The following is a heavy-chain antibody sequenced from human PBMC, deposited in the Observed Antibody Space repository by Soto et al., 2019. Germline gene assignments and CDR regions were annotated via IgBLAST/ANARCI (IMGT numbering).Heavy chain of an antibody. D-gene: IGHD1-1*01. V-gene: IGHV6-1*01. CDR1: GDSVSSNSAG. Sequence: QVQLQLSGPGLVTPSQTLSLTCAISGDSVSSNSAGWNWIRQTPSRGLEWLGRTYYRSKWYFNYAVSVESRIPINPDTSTNQFPLQLSSVTPDDTAVYYCARGSWDDVSGHYYMDVWGKGTTVTVSS. CDR2: TYYRSKWYF. CDR3: ARGSWDDVSGHYYMDV. J-gene: IGHJ6*03.